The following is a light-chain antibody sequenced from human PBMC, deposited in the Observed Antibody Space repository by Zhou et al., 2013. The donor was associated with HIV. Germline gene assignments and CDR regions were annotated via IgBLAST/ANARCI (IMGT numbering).Light chain of an antibody. CDR3: QQYQSLPPT. V-gene: IGKV1-33*01. J-gene: IGKJ4*01. CDR1: QAIKNY. Sequence: DIQMTQSPSSLSASVGDRVTITCQASQAIKNYLSWYQQKPGKAPKLLIYDASTLETRVPSRFSGSGSGTDFSFTISSLQPEDIATYYCQQYQSLPPTFGGGT. CDR2: DAS.